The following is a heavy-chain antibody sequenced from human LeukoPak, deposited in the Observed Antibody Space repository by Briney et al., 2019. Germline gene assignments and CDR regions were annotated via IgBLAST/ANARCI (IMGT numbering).Heavy chain of an antibody. J-gene: IGHJ3*02. CDR3: ARQWELLMDAFDI. V-gene: IGHV1-2*02. CDR2: INPNSGRT. Sequence: ASVKLSCMASGYTFTVYYMHWERQAPGQGLEWMGWINPNSGRTNYAQTFQGRLSITRDTCISTAYMEMSRLRSDDTAVCYCARQWELLMDAFDIWGQGTMVTVSS. CDR1: GYTFTVYY. D-gene: IGHD1-26*01.